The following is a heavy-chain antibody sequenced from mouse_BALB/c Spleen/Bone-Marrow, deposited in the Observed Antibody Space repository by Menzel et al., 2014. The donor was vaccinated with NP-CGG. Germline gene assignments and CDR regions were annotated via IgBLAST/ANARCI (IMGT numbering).Heavy chain of an antibody. CDR3: ARPDYYGYLNY. Sequence: DVKLVESGGGLVQPGGSLKLSCAASGFDFSRYWMSWVRQAPGKGLEWIGEINPDSRTTNYSPSLKDKFIISRDIAKNTLYLRLNKVRSEDTALYYCARPDYYGYLNYWGQGTTLTVSS. D-gene: IGHD1-1*01. V-gene: IGHV4-1*02. CDR2: INPDSRTT. J-gene: IGHJ2*01. CDR1: GFDFSRYW.